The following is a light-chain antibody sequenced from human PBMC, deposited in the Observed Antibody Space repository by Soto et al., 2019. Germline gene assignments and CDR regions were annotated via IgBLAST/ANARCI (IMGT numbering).Light chain of an antibody. V-gene: IGKV1-5*03. Sequence: DIQMTQSPSTPPASVGDRVTITCRASQSLNIWLAWYQQKPGKAPKLLISKASSLESGVPSRFSGSGSGTEFNLTINSLQPDDFATDYCQQYKAYSYTFGQWTKLEMK. J-gene: IGKJ2*01. CDR1: QSLNIW. CDR3: QQYKAYSYT. CDR2: KAS.